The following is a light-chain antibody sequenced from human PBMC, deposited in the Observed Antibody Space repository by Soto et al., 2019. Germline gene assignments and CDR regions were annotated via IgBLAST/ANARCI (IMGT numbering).Light chain of an antibody. CDR1: QSIRSY. CDR3: QQSYTTPYT. J-gene: IGKJ2*01. CDR2: GAS. V-gene: IGKV1-39*01. Sequence: DIQMTQSPSSLSASVGDRVTITCRASQSIRSYLNWYHQKPGKTPQLLIYGASNLQSGAPSRFTGSGSGTHFTLTISSLQPEDFATYYCQQSYTTPYTFGQGKKLEIK.